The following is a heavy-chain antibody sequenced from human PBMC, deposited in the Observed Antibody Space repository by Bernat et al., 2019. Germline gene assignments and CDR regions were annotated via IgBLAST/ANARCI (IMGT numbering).Heavy chain of an antibody. CDR1: GFTFSSYA. J-gene: IGHJ3*02. CDR3: ARVFGADYGDYLDAFDI. V-gene: IGHV3-30*01. CDR2: ISYDGSNK. D-gene: IGHD4-17*01. Sequence: QVQLVESGGGVVQPGRSLRLSCAASGFTFSSYAMHWVRQAPGKGLEWVAVISYDGSNKYYADSVKGRFTISRDNSKNTLCLQMNSLRAEDTAVYYCARVFGADYGDYLDAFDIWGQGTMVTVSS.